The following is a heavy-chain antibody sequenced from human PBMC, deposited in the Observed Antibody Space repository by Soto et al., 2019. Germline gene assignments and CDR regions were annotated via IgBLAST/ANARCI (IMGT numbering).Heavy chain of an antibody. V-gene: IGHV3-11*01. CDR3: ARVSWREKYGMDV. CDR2: ITFSGNTV. Sequence: QVQLVESGGGLVKPGGSLRLSCAASGFTFSDSYMSWIRQAPGKGLEWSSYITFSGNTVYYADSLKGRFTISRDNAKNSLYLQMNRLRAEDTAVYYCARVSWREKYGMDVWGQGTTVTVSS. J-gene: IGHJ6*02. CDR1: GFTFSDSY.